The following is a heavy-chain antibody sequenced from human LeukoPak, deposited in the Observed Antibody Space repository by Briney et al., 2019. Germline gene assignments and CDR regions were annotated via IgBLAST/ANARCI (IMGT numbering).Heavy chain of an antibody. Sequence: ASVKVPCKASGYTFTNYTINWVRQAPGQGLEWMGWINTNTGNPTYAQGFAGRFVFSLDTSVTTAYLQINSLKAEDTAVYYCARDRDFLSGNYRRDFDYWGQGTLVTVSP. V-gene: IGHV7-4-1*02. CDR3: ARDRDFLSGNYRRDFDY. CDR1: GYTFTNYT. CDR2: INTNTGNP. D-gene: IGHD3-3*01. J-gene: IGHJ4*02.